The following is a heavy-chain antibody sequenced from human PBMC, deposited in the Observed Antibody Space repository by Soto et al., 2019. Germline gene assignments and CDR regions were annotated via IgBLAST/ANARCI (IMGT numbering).Heavy chain of an antibody. Sequence: SETLSLTCAVSGGSISSGGYSWSWIRQPPGKGLEWIGYIYHSGSTYYNPSLKSRVTISVDRSKNQFSLKLSSVTAADTAVYYCATDYYDSSHGPDAFDIWGQGTMVTVSS. V-gene: IGHV4-30-2*01. CDR2: IYHSGST. CDR3: ATDYYDSSHGPDAFDI. CDR1: GGSISSGGYS. D-gene: IGHD3-22*01. J-gene: IGHJ3*02.